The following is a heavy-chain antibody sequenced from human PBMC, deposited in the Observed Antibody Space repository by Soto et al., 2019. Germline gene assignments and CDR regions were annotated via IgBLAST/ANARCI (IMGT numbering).Heavy chain of an antibody. D-gene: IGHD6-19*01. CDR1: GFTFSNYG. J-gene: IGHJ5*02. CDR3: GRADGSGWYVES. CDR2: IWYDGSKD. V-gene: IGHV3-33*01. Sequence: QVQLVESGGGVVQPRRSLRLSCAATGFTFSNYGMHWVRQAPGKGLEWVALIWYDGSKDYYADSVKGRSTISRDNSKNTLFLQMNSLRADDTGLYYWGRADGSGWYVESWGRGTLVAVSS.